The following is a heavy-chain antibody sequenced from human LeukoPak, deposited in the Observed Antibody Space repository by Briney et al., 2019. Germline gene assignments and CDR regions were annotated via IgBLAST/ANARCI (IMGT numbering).Heavy chain of an antibody. CDR2: IIPIFGTA. D-gene: IGHD2-2*01. CDR1: GGTFSSYA. V-gene: IGHV1-69*13. CDR3: ASGGVVPAAGYYYYGMDV. J-gene: IGHJ6*02. Sequence: GASVKVSCKASGGTFSSYAISWVRQAPGQGLEWMGGIIPIFGTANYAQKFQGRVTITADESTSTAYMELSSLRSEDTAVYYCASGGVVPAAGYYYYGMDVWGQGTTVTVSS.